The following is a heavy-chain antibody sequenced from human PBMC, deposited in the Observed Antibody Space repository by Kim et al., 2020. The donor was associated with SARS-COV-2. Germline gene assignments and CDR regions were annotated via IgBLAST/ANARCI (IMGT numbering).Heavy chain of an antibody. Sequence: GESLRLSCAASAFSFSSYPMSWVRQAPGKGLQWVSTVGDDGRTTDYADSVKGRFIISRDNSRNTLYLQMSSLRAEDTAIYFFAKNHQPDILMDVWGQGTTVTVSS. V-gene: IGHV3-23*01. CDR2: VGDDGRTT. CDR3: AKNHQPDILMDV. D-gene: IGHD3-9*01. J-gene: IGHJ6*02. CDR1: AFSFSSYP.